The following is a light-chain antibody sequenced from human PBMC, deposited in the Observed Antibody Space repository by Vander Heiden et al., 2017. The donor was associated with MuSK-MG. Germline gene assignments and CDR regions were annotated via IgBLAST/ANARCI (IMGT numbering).Light chain of an antibody. CDR1: QDISGW. J-gene: IGKJ4*01. CDR2: AAS. V-gene: IGKV1-12*01. CDR3: QQAKSYPHT. Sequence: DIQMTQSASSVSASLGDSITIHCRGSQDISGWLACYQQKPWKVPKLLIYAASSLRSGVPSKFSGRGSATDFTLTISRLQPEDFATYYCQQAKSYPHTFGGGTRVEIK.